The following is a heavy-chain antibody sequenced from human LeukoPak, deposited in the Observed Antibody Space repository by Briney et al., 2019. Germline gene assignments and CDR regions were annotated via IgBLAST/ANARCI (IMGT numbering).Heavy chain of an antibody. J-gene: IGHJ4*02. CDR2: IYHTGST. D-gene: IGHD6-19*01. CDR3: ARGSHPVTGTLGGYFDP. V-gene: IGHV4-38-2*01. CDR1: GFTFSAYN. Sequence: GSLRLSCAASGFTFSAYNMNWVRRTPGKGLEWIGSIYHTGSTYYNPSLKSRVTISLDASNKQFSLRLSSVTAADTAVYYCARGSHPVTGTLGGYFDPWGQGTLVTVSS.